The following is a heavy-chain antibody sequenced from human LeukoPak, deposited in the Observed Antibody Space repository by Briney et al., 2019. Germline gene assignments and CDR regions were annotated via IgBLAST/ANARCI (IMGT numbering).Heavy chain of an antibody. CDR1: GYTFTGYY. CDR3: ARSIVVVPAAIFDY. J-gene: IGHJ4*02. CDR2: INPNSGGT. Sequence: ASVKVSCKASGYTFTGYYMHWVRQAPGQGLEWMGWINPNSGGTNYAQKFQGRVTMTTDTSTSTAYMELRSLRSDDTAVYYCARSIVVVPAAIFDYWGQGTLVTVSS. V-gene: IGHV1-2*02. D-gene: IGHD2-2*02.